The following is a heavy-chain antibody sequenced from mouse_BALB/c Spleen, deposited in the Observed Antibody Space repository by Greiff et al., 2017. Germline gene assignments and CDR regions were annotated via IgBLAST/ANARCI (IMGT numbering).Heavy chain of an antibody. D-gene: IGHD2-14*01. CDR3: ARDRSPGFAY. Sequence: EVQLQESGGGLVKPGGSLKLSCAASGFTFSSYAMSWVRQSPEKRLEWVAEISSGGSYTYYPDTVTGRFTISRDNAKNTLYLEMSSLRSEDTAMYYCARDRSPGFAYWGQGTLVTVSA. V-gene: IGHV5-9-4*01. CDR2: ISSGGSYT. J-gene: IGHJ3*01. CDR1: GFTFSSYA.